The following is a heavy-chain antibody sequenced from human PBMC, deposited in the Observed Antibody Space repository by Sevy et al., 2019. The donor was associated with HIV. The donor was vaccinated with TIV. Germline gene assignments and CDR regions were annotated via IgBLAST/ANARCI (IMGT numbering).Heavy chain of an antibody. CDR1: GFTFSSFG. V-gene: IGHV3-30*18. J-gene: IGHJ4*02. D-gene: IGHD3-10*01. Sequence: GGSLRLSCAASGFTFSSFGMHWVRQVPGKGLEWVSFISYDGSDKRYVDSVKGRFTISRDSSKNTLYLQMNSLRGGDTAVYYCAKDGPPYYTSGSYMYYFDYWGQGALVTVS. CDR3: AKDGPPYYTSGSYMYYFDY. CDR2: ISYDGSDK.